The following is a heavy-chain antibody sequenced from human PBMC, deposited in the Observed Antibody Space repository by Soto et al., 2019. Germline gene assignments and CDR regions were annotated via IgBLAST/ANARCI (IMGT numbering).Heavy chain of an antibody. Sequence: QVQLVESGGGVVQPGRSLRLSCAASGFTFSSYGMHWVRQAPGKGLEWVAVISYDGGNKNYVDSVKGRFTISRDNSKNTLYLQMNSLRAEDTAVYYCAKDTYYYDSSGYYVFDYWGQGTLVTVSS. CDR3: AKDTYYYDSSGYYVFDY. CDR2: ISYDGGNK. J-gene: IGHJ4*02. V-gene: IGHV3-30*18. D-gene: IGHD3-22*01. CDR1: GFTFSSYG.